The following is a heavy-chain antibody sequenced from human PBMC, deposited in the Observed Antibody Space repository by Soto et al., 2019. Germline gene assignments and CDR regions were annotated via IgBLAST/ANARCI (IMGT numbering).Heavy chain of an antibody. Sequence: ASVKVSCKASGYTFTSYGISWVRQPPGQGLEWMGWISAYNGNTSYAQKLQGRVTMTTDTSTSTAYMELRSLRSDDTAVYYCARGLEYCSGGSCYFRTFDYWGQGTLVTVSS. CDR1: GYTFTSYG. V-gene: IGHV1-18*04. CDR3: ARGLEYCSGGSCYFRTFDY. J-gene: IGHJ4*02. CDR2: ISAYNGNT. D-gene: IGHD2-15*01.